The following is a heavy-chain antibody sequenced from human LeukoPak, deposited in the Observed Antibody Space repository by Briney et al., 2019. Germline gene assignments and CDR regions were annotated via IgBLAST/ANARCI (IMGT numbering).Heavy chain of an antibody. Sequence: SETLSLTCTVSGGSISSSSYYWGWIGQPPGKGLEWIGSIYYSGSTYYNPSLKSRVTISVDTSKNQFSLKLSSVTAADTAVYYCARGRGSYLNNWFDPWGQGTLVTVSS. CDR1: GGSISSSSYY. CDR2: IYYSGST. D-gene: IGHD2-15*01. V-gene: IGHV4-39*07. CDR3: ARGRGSYLNNWFDP. J-gene: IGHJ5*02.